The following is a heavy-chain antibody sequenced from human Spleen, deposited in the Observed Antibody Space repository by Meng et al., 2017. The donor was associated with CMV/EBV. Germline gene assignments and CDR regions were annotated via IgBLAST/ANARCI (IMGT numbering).Heavy chain of an antibody. CDR2: INHSGST. V-gene: IGHV4-34*01. CDR1: GWSFSGYY. J-gene: IGHJ6*02. D-gene: IGHD2-2*01. CDR3: ARGRRIRYCSSTSCYARSYYYGMDV. Sequence: SETLSLTCAVYGWSFSGYYWSWIRQPPGKGLEWIGEINHSGSTNYNPSLKSRVTISVDTSKNQFSLKLSSVTAADTAVYYCARGRRIRYCSSTSCYARSYYYGMDVWGQGTTVTVSS.